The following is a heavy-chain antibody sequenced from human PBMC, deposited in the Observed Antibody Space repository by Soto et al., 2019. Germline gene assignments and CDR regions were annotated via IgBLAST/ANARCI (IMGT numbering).Heavy chain of an antibody. V-gene: IGHV3-74*01. D-gene: IGHD6-6*01. J-gene: IGHJ5*02. CDR2: INSDGSST. CDR3: ARVVRPSIAARRWVGWFDP. CDR1: GFTFSSYW. Sequence: EVQLVESGGGLVQPGGSLRLSCAASGFTFSSYWMHWVRQAPGKGLVWVSRINSDGSSTSYADSVKGRFTISRDNAKNTLYLQMNSLRAEDTAVYYCARVVRPSIAARRWVGWFDPWGQGTLVTVSS.